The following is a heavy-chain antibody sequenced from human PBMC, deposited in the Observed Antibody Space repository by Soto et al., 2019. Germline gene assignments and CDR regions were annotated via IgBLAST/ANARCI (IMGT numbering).Heavy chain of an antibody. J-gene: IGHJ5*02. V-gene: IGHV1-69*13. D-gene: IGHD3-22*01. Sequence: RASVKVSCKASGGTFSSYAISWVRQAPGQGLEWMGGIIPIFGTANYAQKFQGRVTITADESTSTAYMELSSLRSEDMAVYYCARDYYYDSRRFDPWGQGTLVTVSS. CDR1: GGTFSSYA. CDR3: ARDYYYDSRRFDP. CDR2: IIPIFGTA.